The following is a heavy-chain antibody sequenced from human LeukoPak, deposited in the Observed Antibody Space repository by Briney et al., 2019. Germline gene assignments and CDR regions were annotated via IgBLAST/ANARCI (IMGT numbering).Heavy chain of an antibody. D-gene: IGHD3-9*01. CDR2: INHSGST. Sequence: SETLSLTCAVYGGSFSGYYWSWIRQPPGKGLEWIGEINHSGSTNYNPSLKSRVTISVDTSKNQFSLKLSSVTAADTAVYYCAGHGMYYDILTGYDYYYYMDVWGKGTTVTISS. CDR1: GGSFSGYY. V-gene: IGHV4-34*01. CDR3: AGHGMYYDILTGYDYYYYMDV. J-gene: IGHJ6*03.